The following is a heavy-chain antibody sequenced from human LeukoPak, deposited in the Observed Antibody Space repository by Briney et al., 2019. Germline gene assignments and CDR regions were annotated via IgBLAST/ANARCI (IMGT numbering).Heavy chain of an antibody. CDR3: ARAGSSGWYAYMDV. J-gene: IGHJ6*03. Sequence: SETLSLTCAVYGGSFSGYYWSWIRQPPGKGLEWIGYIYYSGSTNYNPSLKSRVTISVDTSKNQFSLKLSSVTAADTAVYYCARAGSSGWYAYMDVWGKGTTVTISS. CDR1: GGSFSGYY. V-gene: IGHV4-59*01. D-gene: IGHD6-19*01. CDR2: IYYSGST.